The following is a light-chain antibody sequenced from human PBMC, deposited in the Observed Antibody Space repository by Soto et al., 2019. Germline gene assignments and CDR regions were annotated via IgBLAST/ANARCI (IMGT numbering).Light chain of an antibody. CDR2: DAS. J-gene: IGKJ1*01. CDR1: QTIGRY. CDR3: QQYNSYSLT. V-gene: IGKV1-5*01. Sequence: DIQMTQSPSTLSASGGDRVTSTCRASQTIGRYLTWYQQQPGKAPKLLIYDASSLESGVPSRFSGSGSGTEFTLTISSLQPDDFATYYCQQYNSYSLTFGQGTKVDIK.